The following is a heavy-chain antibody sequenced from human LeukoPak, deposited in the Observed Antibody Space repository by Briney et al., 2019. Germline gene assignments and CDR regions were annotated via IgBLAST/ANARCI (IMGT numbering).Heavy chain of an antibody. V-gene: IGHV4-31*03. CDR2: IYYSGST. CDR1: GGSISSGGYY. CDR3: ARGVDIVVVPAAQYYSDY. J-gene: IGHJ4*02. Sequence: SETLSLTCTVSGGSISSGGYYWSWIRQHPGKGLEWIGYIYYSGSTYYNPSLESRVTISVDTSKNQFSLKLSSVTAADTAVYYCARGVDIVVVPAAQYYSDYWGQGTLVTVSS. D-gene: IGHD2-2*01.